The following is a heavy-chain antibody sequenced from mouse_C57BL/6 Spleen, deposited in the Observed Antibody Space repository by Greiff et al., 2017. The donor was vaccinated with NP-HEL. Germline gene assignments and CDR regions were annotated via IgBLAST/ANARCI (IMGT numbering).Heavy chain of an antibody. J-gene: IGHJ1*03. CDR1: GYAFTNYL. CDR2: INPGSGGT. CDR3: AREGIYYYGSSYWYFDV. D-gene: IGHD1-1*01. Sequence: QVQLQQSGAELVRPGTSVKVSCKASGYAFTNYLIEWVKQRPGQGLEWIGVINPGSGGTNYNEKFKGQATLTADKSSSTAYMQLSSLTSEDSAVYFCAREGIYYYGSSYWYFDVWGTGTTVTVSS. V-gene: IGHV1-54*01.